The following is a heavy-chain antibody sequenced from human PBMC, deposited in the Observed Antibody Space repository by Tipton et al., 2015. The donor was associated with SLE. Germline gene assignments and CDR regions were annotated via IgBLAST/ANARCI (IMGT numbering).Heavy chain of an antibody. CDR2: ISGSGGST. D-gene: IGHD5-18*01. J-gene: IGHJ1*01. Sequence: GSLRLSCAASGFTFSSYAMSWVRQAPGKGLEWVSAISGSGGSTYYADSVKGRFTISRDNSKNTLYLQMNSLRAEDTAVYYCAKSWIQLWSPVGYFQHWGQGTLVTVSS. V-gene: IGHV3-23*01. CDR1: GFTFSSYA. CDR3: AKSWIQLWSPVGYFQH.